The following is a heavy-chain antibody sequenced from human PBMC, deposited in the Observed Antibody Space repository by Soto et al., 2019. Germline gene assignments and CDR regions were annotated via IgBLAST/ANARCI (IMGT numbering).Heavy chain of an antibody. Sequence: QVQLVQSGAEVKKPGSSVKVSCKSSGLTFSNYAISWVRQAPGQGPEWMGGIVHLYGTTNYAQRFQGRVTIPANKPTTTAYMEMGSLTADNTATTYCAFRVGVIKAGMDVWGKGPTVTVSS. V-gene: IGHV1-69*06. CDR2: IVHLYGTT. J-gene: IGHJ6*04. CDR3: AFRVGVIKAGMDV. CDR1: GLTFSNYA. D-gene: IGHD2-21*01.